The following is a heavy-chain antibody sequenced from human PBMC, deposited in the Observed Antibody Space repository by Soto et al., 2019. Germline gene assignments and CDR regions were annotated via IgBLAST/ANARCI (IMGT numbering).Heavy chain of an antibody. CDR3: AKDGTVLMAVTAFPWWFDFDY. CDR1: GFTFSSYA. D-gene: IGHD2-8*01. Sequence: GGSLRLSCAASGFTFSSYAMSWVRQAPGKGLEWVSAISGSGGSTYYADSVKGRFTISRDNSKNTLYLQMNSLRAEDTAVYYCAKDGTVLMAVTAFPWWFDFDYWGQGTLVTVSS. CDR2: ISGSGGST. J-gene: IGHJ4*02. V-gene: IGHV3-23*01.